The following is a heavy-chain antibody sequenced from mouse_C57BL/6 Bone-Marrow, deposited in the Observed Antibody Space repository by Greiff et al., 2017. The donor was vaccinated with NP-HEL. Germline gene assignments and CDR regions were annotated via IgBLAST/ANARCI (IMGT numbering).Heavy chain of an antibody. V-gene: IGHV5-4*01. D-gene: IGHD3-1*01. CDR1: GFTFSSYA. CDR3: ARDHGATGGFAY. Sequence: EVHLVESGGGLVKPGGSLKLSCAASGFTFSSYAMSWVRQTPEKRLEWVATISDGGSYTYYPDNVKGRFTISRDNAKNNLYLQMSHLKSEDTAMYYCARDHGATGGFAYWGQGTLVTVSA. CDR2: ISDGGSYT. J-gene: IGHJ3*01.